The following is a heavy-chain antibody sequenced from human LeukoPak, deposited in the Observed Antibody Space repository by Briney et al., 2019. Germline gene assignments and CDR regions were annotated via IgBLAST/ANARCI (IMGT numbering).Heavy chain of an antibody. CDR1: GFTFSSYS. J-gene: IGHJ6*02. Sequence: GGSLRLSCAASGFTFSSYSMNWVRQAPGKGLEWVAFIRSDGSNKYYADSVKGRFTISRDNSKNTLYLQMNSLRAEDTAVYYCAKERITGKVATYYYYYGMDVWGQGTTVTVSS. D-gene: IGHD1-20*01. V-gene: IGHV3-30*02. CDR3: AKERITGKVATYYYYYGMDV. CDR2: IRSDGSNK.